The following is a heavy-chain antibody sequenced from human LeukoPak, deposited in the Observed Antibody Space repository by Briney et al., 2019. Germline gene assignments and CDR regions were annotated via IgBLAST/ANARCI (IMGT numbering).Heavy chain of an antibody. CDR3: ASLKNYYDSSGYLVTDAFDI. Sequence: GASVKVSCKASGYTFTISWVRQAPGQGLEWMGRISAYNGNTNYAQKLQGRVTMTTDTSTSTAYMELRSLRSDDTAVYYCASLKNYYDSSGYLVTDAFDIWGQGTMVTVSS. CDR2: ISAYNGNT. D-gene: IGHD3-22*01. V-gene: IGHV1-18*01. J-gene: IGHJ3*02. CDR1: GYTFT.